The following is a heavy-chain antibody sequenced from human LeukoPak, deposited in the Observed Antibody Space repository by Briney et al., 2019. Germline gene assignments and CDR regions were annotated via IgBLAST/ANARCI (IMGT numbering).Heavy chain of an antibody. CDR1: GFTFSSYW. CDR2: ISSSGSTI. CDR3: ARGSPRLYYDILTRRRYYFDY. J-gene: IGHJ4*02. V-gene: IGHV3-48*04. D-gene: IGHD3-9*01. Sequence: QPGGSLRLSCAASGFTFSSYWMNWVRQAPGKGLEWVSYISSSGSTIYYADSVKGRFTISRDNAKNSLYLQMNSLRAEDTAVYYCARGSPRLYYDILTRRRYYFDYWGQGTLVTVSS.